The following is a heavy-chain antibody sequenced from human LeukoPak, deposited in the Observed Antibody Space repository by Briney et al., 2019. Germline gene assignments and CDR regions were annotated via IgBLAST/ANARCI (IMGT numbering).Heavy chain of an antibody. D-gene: IGHD3-9*01. J-gene: IGHJ4*02. CDR3: ARDGAYDFLTGYSDY. Sequence: GGSLRLSCAASRFTFSRYTMHWVRQAPGKGLEYVSGISTTGGSTYYANSVKDRFTISRDNSKNTLYLQVGSLRAEDMAVYYCARDGAYDFLTGYSDYWGQGTLVTVSS. V-gene: IGHV3-64*01. CDR1: RFTFSRYT. CDR2: ISTTGGST.